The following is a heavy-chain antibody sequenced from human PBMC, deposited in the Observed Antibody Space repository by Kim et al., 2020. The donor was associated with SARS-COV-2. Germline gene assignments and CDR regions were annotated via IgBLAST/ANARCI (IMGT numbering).Heavy chain of an antibody. CDR1: GFTFSSYA. CDR2: ISGSGGST. V-gene: IGHV3-23*01. D-gene: IGHD5-12*01. Sequence: GGSLRLSCAASGFTFSSYAMSWVRQAPGKGLEWVSAISGSGGSTYYADSVKGRFTISRDNSKNTLYLQMNSLRAEDTAVYYCAGRAEIRDGYNFFAGYWYFDLWGRGTLVTVSS. CDR3: AGRAEIRDGYNFFAGYWYFDL. J-gene: IGHJ2*01.